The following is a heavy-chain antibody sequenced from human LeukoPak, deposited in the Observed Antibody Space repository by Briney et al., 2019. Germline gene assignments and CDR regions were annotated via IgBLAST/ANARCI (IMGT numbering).Heavy chain of an antibody. V-gene: IGHV3-23*01. D-gene: IGHD5-18*01. Sequence: GGSLRLSCAASVFTFSSYSMNWVRQAPGKGLEWVSGISGHGDITYYADSVKGRFTISRDNSRNTVYLQMNSLRAEDTAVYYCANDLGWIQLNLGRGQGTLVTVSS. CDR3: ANDLGWIQLNLG. CDR1: VFTFSSYS. J-gene: IGHJ4*02. CDR2: ISGHGDIT.